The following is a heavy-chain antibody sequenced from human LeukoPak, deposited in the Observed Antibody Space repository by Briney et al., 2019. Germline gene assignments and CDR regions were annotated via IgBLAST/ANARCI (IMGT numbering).Heavy chain of an antibody. J-gene: IGHJ4*02. D-gene: IGHD3-3*01. V-gene: IGHV3-30*02. CDR3: AKDGGDDFWSGYLYYFDY. CDR2: IRYDGSNK. Sequence: GGSLRLSCAASGFTFSSCGMHWVRQAQGKGLEWVAFIRYDGSNKYYADSVKGRFTISRDNSKNTLYLQMNSLRAEDTAVYYCAKDGGDDFWSGYLYYFDYWGQGTLVTVSS. CDR1: GFTFSSCG.